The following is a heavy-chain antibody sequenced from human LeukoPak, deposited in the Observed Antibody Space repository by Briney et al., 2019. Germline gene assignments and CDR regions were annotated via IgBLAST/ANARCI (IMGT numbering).Heavy chain of an antibody. CDR3: AREYYDNSGGEDAFDI. Sequence: GGSLRLSCAASRFTFSTYTMNWVRQAPGKGLEWVSSISSSSSYIYYADSVKGRFTISRDNSNNTLYLQMNSLRAEDTAMYYCAREYYDNSGGEDAFDIWGPGTMVTVSS. CDR1: RFTFSTYT. J-gene: IGHJ3*02. V-gene: IGHV3-21*04. D-gene: IGHD3-22*01. CDR2: ISSSSSYI.